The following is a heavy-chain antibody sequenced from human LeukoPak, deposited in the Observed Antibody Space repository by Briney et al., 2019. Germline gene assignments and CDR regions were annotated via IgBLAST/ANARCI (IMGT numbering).Heavy chain of an antibody. Sequence: ASVKVSCKASGYTFTGYYMHWVRQAPGQGLEWMGWINPNSGGTNYAQKFQGRVTMTRDTSISTAYMELSRLRSDDTAVHYCARRTPSSSCSTNNWFDPWGQGSLVTVSS. J-gene: IGHJ5*02. V-gene: IGHV1-2*02. CDR3: ARRTPSSSCSTNNWFDP. CDR1: GYTFTGYY. CDR2: INPNSGGT. D-gene: IGHD6-13*01.